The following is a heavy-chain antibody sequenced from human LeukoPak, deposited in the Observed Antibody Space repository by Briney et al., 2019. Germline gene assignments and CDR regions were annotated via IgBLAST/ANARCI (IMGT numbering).Heavy chain of an antibody. Sequence: SETLSLTCAVSGGSISSSNWWSWVRQPPGKGLEWIGEIYHSGSTNYNPSPKSRVTISVDKSKSQFSLKLSSVTAADTAVYYCARWISGYPFFDIWGQGTMVTVSS. CDR3: ARWISGYPFFDI. CDR2: IYHSGST. V-gene: IGHV4-4*02. CDR1: GGSISSSNW. J-gene: IGHJ3*02. D-gene: IGHD3-22*01.